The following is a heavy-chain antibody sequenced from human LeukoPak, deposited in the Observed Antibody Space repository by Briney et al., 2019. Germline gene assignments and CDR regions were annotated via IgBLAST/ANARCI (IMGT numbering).Heavy chain of an antibody. CDR3: ASAGSGFD. J-gene: IGHJ4*02. D-gene: IGHD3-10*01. Sequence: GGSLRLSCAASGFTFSHYEMNWVRQAPGKGLEFIAYISHSGNIIYYADSVKGRFTISRDNAKNSLDLQMNSLRAEDTAVYYCASAGSGFDWGQGTLVTVSS. CDR2: ISHSGNII. V-gene: IGHV3-48*03. CDR1: GFTFSHYE.